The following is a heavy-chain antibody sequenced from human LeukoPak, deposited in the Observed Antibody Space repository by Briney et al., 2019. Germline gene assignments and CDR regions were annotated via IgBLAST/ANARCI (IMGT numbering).Heavy chain of an antibody. CDR2: IIPIFGTA. CDR1: GGTFSSYA. CDR3: AKCSSTSCSLGYYYMDV. Sequence: ASVKVSCKASGGTFSSYAISWVRQAPGQGLEWMGGIIPIFGTANYAQKFQGRVTITTDESTSTAYMELSSLRSEDTAVYYCAKCSSTSCSLGYYYMDVWGKGTTVTVSS. V-gene: IGHV1-69*05. J-gene: IGHJ6*03. D-gene: IGHD2-2*01.